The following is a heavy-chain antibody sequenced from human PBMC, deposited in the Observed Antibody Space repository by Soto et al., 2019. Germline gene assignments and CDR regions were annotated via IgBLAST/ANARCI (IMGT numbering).Heavy chain of an antibody. CDR1: GFTFSSYG. CDR2: ISYDGSNK. J-gene: IGHJ6*03. CDR3: AKDQETRRSYYYYYYMDV. D-gene: IGHD6-6*01. Sequence: GGSLRLSCAASGFTFSSYGMHWVRQAPGKGLEWVAVISYDGSNKYYADSVKGRFTISRDNSKNTLYLQMNSLRAEDTAVYYCAKDQETRRSYYYYYYMDVWGKGTTVTVSS. V-gene: IGHV3-30*18.